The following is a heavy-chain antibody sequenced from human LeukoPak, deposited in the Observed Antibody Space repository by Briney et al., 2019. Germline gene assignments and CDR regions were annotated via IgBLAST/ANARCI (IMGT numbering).Heavy chain of an antibody. CDR2: ISSSGSTI. Sequence: GGPLRLSCAASGFTFSDYYMSWIRQAPGKGLEWVSYISSSGSTIYYADSVKGRFTISRDNAKNSLYLQMNSLRAEDTAVYYCARDTAMVGGYYYGMDVWGQGTTVTVSS. J-gene: IGHJ6*02. V-gene: IGHV3-11*01. D-gene: IGHD5-18*01. CDR1: GFTFSDYY. CDR3: ARDTAMVGGYYYGMDV.